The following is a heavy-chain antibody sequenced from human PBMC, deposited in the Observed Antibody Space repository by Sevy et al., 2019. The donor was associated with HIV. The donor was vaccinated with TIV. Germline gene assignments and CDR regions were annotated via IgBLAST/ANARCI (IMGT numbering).Heavy chain of an antibody. CDR3: GNESIFGVGGFYDY. J-gene: IGHJ4*02. V-gene: IGHV3-23*01. CDR1: GFSFSTYA. CDR2: IRGSGTNT. Sequence: GGSLRLSCAASGFSFSTYAMTWVRQAPGKGLEWVSGIRGSGTNTYYTDSVKGRFTISRDKSKNTVYLQMNNLRAEDTAVYYCGNESIFGVGGFYDYWGQGTLVTVSS. D-gene: IGHD3-3*01.